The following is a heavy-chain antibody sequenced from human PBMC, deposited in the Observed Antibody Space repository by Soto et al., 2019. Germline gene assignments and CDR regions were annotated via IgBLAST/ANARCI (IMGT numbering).Heavy chain of an antibody. CDR3: AAGDTTGNWFDP. V-gene: IGHV4-61*03. D-gene: IGHD6-25*01. J-gene: IGHJ5*02. CDR1: GGSISSGGYY. Sequence: PSETLSLTCTVSGGSISSGGYYWRWVRQHPGKGLEWIGYIYYSGSTNYNPSLKSRVTISVDTSKNHFSLKLISAAAADTAVYYCAAGDTTGNWFDPWGQGALVTVSS. CDR2: IYYSGST.